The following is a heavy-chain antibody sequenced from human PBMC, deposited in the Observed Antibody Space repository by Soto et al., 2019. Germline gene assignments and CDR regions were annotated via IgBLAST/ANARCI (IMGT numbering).Heavy chain of an antibody. V-gene: IGHV3-74*01. CDR2: INPDGRTT. J-gene: IGHJ5*02. Sequence: EVQLVQSGGGLVQPGGSLTLSCGVSGFTFSSYWMHWVRRAPGKGLVWVSRINPDGRTTTYAETVKGRFTISRDNAKSTLYLQMNSLRAEDTGIYYCTSDHHGDYVTWFDPWGQGTLVTVSS. CDR1: GFTFSSYW. D-gene: IGHD4-17*01. CDR3: TSDHHGDYVTWFDP.